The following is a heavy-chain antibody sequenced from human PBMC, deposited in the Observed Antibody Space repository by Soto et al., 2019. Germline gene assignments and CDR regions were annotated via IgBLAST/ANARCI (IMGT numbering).Heavy chain of an antibody. Sequence: QVQLVQSGAEVKKPGSSVKVSCKASGGTFSSDVISWVRRAPGQGLEWMGRIIGILDVANYAQKFQGRVTITAEKATNTAYMELSSLRSEDTAVYYCVREGYGDYAFDYWGQGTLVIVSS. CDR2: IIGILDVA. CDR3: VREGYGDYAFDY. CDR1: GGTFSSDV. D-gene: IGHD4-17*01. J-gene: IGHJ4*02. V-gene: IGHV1-69*04.